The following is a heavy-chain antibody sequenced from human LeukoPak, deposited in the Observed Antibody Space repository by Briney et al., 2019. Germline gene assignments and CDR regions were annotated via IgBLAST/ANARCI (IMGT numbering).Heavy chain of an antibody. Sequence: GGPLRLSCAASGFTFSSYFWMHWVRQAPGKGLVWVSRIEGAGSSSTYAVSVQGRFTISRANATASLYLKMMTLRATATALYSGVRDLYRGGYYSFEYWGQGTLITVSA. J-gene: IGHJ4*02. CDR2: IEGAGSSS. V-gene: IGHV3-74*01. D-gene: IGHD3-22*01. CDR3: VRDLYRGGYYSFEY. CDR1: GFTFSSYFW.